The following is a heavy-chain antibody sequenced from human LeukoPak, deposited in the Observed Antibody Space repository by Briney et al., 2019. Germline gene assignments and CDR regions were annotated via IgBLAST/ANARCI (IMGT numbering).Heavy chain of an antibody. CDR3: ASVYGSVSSRFDY. CDR1: GGSITSYY. CDR2: IYHSGST. V-gene: IGHV4-59*01. Sequence: PSETLSLTCTVSGGSITSYYWSWIRQPPGKGLESIGYIYHSGSTTYSPSLKSRVTISVDTSKNQFSLKLSSVTAADTAVYYCASVYGSVSSRFDYWGQGNLVTVSS. D-gene: IGHD3-10*01. J-gene: IGHJ4*02.